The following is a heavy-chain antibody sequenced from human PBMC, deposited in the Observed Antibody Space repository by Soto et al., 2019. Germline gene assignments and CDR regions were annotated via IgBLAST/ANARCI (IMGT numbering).Heavy chain of an antibody. Sequence: QVQLVQSGAEEKKPGASVKVSCKASGYTFTSYAMHWVRQAPGQRLEWMGWINAGNGNTKYSQKFQGRVTITRDTSASTANMELSSLRSEDTAVYYCAREGYDSSGYYGGGYWYFALWGRGTLVTVSS. V-gene: IGHV1-3*05. CDR3: AREGYDSSGYYGGGYWYFAL. J-gene: IGHJ2*01. CDR1: GYTFTSYA. D-gene: IGHD3-22*01. CDR2: INAGNGNT.